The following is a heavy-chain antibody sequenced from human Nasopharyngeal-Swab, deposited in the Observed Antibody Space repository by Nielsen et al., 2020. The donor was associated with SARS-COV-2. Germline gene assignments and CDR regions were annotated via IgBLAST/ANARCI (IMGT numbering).Heavy chain of an antibody. V-gene: IGHV7-4-1*02. CDR1: GDTFTSYA. CDR3: ARARYSSSWYEYYYYYYGMDV. D-gene: IGHD6-13*01. Sequence: ASVKVSCKASGDTFTSYAMNWVRQAPGQGLEGRGWINTNTGNPTYAQGFTGRFVFSLDTSVSTAYLQISSLKAEDTAVYYCARARYSSSWYEYYYYYYGMDVWGQGTTVTVSS. J-gene: IGHJ6*02. CDR2: INTNTGNP.